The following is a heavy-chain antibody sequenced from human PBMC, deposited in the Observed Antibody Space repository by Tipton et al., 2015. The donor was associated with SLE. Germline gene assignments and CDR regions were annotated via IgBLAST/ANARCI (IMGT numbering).Heavy chain of an antibody. CDR2: TYTSGST. J-gene: IGHJ6*01. D-gene: IGHD6-13*01. Sequence: TLSLTCTVSGGSISSGSYYWSWIRQPAGRGLEWIGHTYTSGSTNYNPSLKSRVTISVDTSKNQLSLKLSSGTAADAAVYYCARAGIAAAYGMDGWAQGTTVTVSS. CDR3: ARAGIAAAYGMDG. CDR1: GGSISSGSYY. V-gene: IGHV4-61*09.